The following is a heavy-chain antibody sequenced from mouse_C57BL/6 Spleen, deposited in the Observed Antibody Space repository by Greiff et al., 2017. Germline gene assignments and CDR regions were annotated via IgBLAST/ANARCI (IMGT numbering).Heavy chain of an antibody. V-gene: IGHV1-52*01. Sequence: QVQLKQPGAELVRPGSSVKLSCKASGYTFTSYWMHWVKQRPIQGLEWIGNIDPSDSETHYNQKFKDKATLTVDKSSSTAYMQLSSLTSEDSAVYYCARYYSNYGVFDYWGQGTTLTVSS. CDR2: IDPSDSET. J-gene: IGHJ2*01. CDR1: GYTFTSYW. D-gene: IGHD2-5*01. CDR3: ARYYSNYGVFDY.